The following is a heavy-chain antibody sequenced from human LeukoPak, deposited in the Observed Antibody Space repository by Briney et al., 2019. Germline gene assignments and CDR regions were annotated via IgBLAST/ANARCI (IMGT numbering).Heavy chain of an antibody. CDR3: ARAGLTGRYNWFDP. CDR1: GGSISSYY. J-gene: IGHJ5*02. V-gene: IGHV4-59*01. CDR2: VYYSGST. D-gene: IGHD1-20*01. Sequence: SETLSLTCTVSGGSISSYYWSWIRQPPGKGLEWIGYVYYSGSTNYSPSLKSRVTISVDTSKNQFSLKLSSVTAADTAVYYCARAGLTGRYNWFDPWGQGTLVTVSS.